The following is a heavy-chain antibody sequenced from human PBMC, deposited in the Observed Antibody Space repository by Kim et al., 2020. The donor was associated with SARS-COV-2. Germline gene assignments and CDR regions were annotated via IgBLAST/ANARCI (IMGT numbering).Heavy chain of an antibody. CDR1: GFTFSNAW. Sequence: GGSLRLSCAASGFTFSNAWMSWVRQAPGKGLEWVGRIKSKTDGGTTDYAAPVKGRFTISRDDSKNTLYLQMNSLKTEDTAVYYCTIERHYDYVWGSYRPFDYWGQGTLVTVSS. J-gene: IGHJ4*02. D-gene: IGHD3-16*02. V-gene: IGHV3-15*01. CDR2: IKSKTDGGTT. CDR3: TIERHYDYVWGSYRPFDY.